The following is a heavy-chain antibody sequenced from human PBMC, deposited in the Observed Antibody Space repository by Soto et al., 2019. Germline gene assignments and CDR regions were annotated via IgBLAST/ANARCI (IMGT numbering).Heavy chain of an antibody. CDR2: IKHDGSEK. Sequence: GGSLRLSCAASGLTFSRYWMGWVRQAPGKGLEWVANIKHDGSEKYYVDSVQGRYTISRDNAKNSLYLQMNSLRAEDTAVYYCARAALYCTNCLFYTEWDFDYWGHGTLVTVSS. CDR3: ARAALYCTNCLFYTEWDFDY. CDR1: GLTFSRYW. J-gene: IGHJ4*01. V-gene: IGHV3-7*03. D-gene: IGHD2-8*01.